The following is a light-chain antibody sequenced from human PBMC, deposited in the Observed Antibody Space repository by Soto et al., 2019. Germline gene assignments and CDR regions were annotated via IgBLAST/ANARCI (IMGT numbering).Light chain of an antibody. Sequence: EIVLTQSPGTLSLSPGERATLSCRASQSVSSSYLAWYQQKPGQAPRLLIYGASSRATGIPDMFSGSGSATDFTLTISRLEPEDFAVYSCKQYGSSRTFGQGTKVEIK. CDR1: QSVSSSY. J-gene: IGKJ1*01. CDR3: KQYGSSRT. CDR2: GAS. V-gene: IGKV3-20*01.